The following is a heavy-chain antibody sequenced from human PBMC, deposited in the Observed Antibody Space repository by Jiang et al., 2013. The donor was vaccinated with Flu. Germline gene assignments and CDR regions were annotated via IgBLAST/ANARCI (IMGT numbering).Heavy chain of an antibody. CDR3: ARGSGGDYVGYYFDY. D-gene: IGHD2-21*02. J-gene: IGHJ4*02. V-gene: IGHV4-4*02. CDR2: IYHIGTT. CDR1: GGSIISSNW. Sequence: GPGLVKPSGTLSLTCAVSGGSIISSNWWSWVRQPPGKGLEWIGEIYHIGTTRYNPSLKSRVTISVDKSKNQVSLQLSSLTAADTAVYFCARGSGGDYVGYYFDYWGQGTLVTVSS.